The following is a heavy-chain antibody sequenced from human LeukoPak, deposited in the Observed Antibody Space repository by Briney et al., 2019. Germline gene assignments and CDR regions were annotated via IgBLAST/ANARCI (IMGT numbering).Heavy chain of an antibody. V-gene: IGHV1-46*03. D-gene: IGHD2-2*01. CDR1: GYTFTSYY. J-gene: IGHJ4*02. CDR2: INPSGGST. CDR3: ARDVGYCSSTSCPEYYFDY. Sequence: ASVKVSCKASGYTFTSYYMHWVRQAPGQGLEWMGIINPSGGSTSYAQKFQGRVTMTRDTSTSTAYMELSSLRSEDTAVYYCARDVGYCSSTSCPEYYFDYWGQGTLVTVSS.